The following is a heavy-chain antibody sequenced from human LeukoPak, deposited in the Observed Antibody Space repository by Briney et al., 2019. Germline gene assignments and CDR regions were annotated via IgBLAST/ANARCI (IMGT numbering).Heavy chain of an antibody. CDR3: AKIGYPDY. V-gene: IGHV3-23*01. D-gene: IGHD6-13*01. Sequence: QTGGSLRLSCTASGFSFSIYAMSWVRQAPGKGLEWVSGISGSGGSTYFADSVKGRFTISRDNSKNTVYLQMNSLRAEDTAVYYCAKIGYPDYWGQGTLVIVSS. J-gene: IGHJ4*02. CDR1: GFSFSIYA. CDR2: ISGSGGST.